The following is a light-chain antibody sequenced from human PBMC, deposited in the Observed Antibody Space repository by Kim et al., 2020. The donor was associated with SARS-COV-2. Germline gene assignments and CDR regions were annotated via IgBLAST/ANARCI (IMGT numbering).Light chain of an antibody. CDR2: QGN. J-gene: IGLJ1*01. V-gene: IGLV3-1*01. Sequence: SYELTQPPSVSVSPGQTASITCSGVKLGDKYPCWYQQKPGQSPVLVIYQGNKRPSGIPERFSGSNSGNTATLTISGTQAMDEADYYCQAWDSSTPYVFGTGTKVTVL. CDR3: QAWDSSTPYV. CDR1: KLGDKY.